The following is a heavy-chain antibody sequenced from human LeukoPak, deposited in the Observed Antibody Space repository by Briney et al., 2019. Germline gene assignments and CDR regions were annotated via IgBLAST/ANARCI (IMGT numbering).Heavy chain of an antibody. V-gene: IGHV1-24*01. CDR2: FDLEDGET. Sequence: ASVKVSCKVSGYTLTELSMHWVRQAPGKGLEWMGGFDLEDGETIYAQKFQGRVTMTEDTSTDTAYMELSSLRSENTAVYYCATVGNYAGSDWGQGTLVTVSS. CDR3: ATVGNYAGSD. J-gene: IGHJ4*02. D-gene: IGHD3-10*01. CDR1: GYTLTELS.